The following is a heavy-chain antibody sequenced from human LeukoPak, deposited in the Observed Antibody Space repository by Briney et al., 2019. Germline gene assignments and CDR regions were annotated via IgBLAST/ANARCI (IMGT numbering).Heavy chain of an antibody. D-gene: IGHD5-12*01. V-gene: IGHV3-7*01. CDR2: IKQDGSEK. CDR3: ARVGWLRPKREDY. Sequence: GGSLRLSCAASGFTFSSYWMSWVRQAPGKGLEWVANIKQDGSEKYYVDSVKGRFTISRDNAKNSLYLQMNSLRAEDTAVYYCARVGWLRPKREDYWGQGTLVTVSS. CDR1: GFTFSSYW. J-gene: IGHJ4*02.